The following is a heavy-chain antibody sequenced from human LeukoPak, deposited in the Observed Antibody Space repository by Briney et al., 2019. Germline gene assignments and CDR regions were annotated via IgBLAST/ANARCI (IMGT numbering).Heavy chain of an antibody. CDR1: GFTFNSYA. J-gene: IGHJ4*02. Sequence: PGGSLRLSCVASGFTFNSYAMTWVRQAPGKGLEWVSGISGRGDSTYYADSVKGRFTISRDNSKNMVYMQMNSLTAEDTALYYCAKTYYYGSGTFSFDHWGQGTQVTVSS. CDR3: AKTYYYGSGTFSFDH. V-gene: IGHV3-23*01. CDR2: ISGRGDST. D-gene: IGHD3-10*01.